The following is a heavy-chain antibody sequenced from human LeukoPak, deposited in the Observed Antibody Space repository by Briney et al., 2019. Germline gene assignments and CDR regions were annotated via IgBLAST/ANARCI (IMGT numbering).Heavy chain of an antibody. J-gene: IGHJ4*02. D-gene: IGHD3-16*01. V-gene: IGHV4-59*01. CDR2: IYYSGST. CDR1: GGSISSYY. Sequence: SETLSLTCTVSGGSISSYYWSWIRQAPGKGLEWIGYIYYSGSTNYNPSLKSRVTISVDTSKNQFSLKLSSVTAAGTAVYYCARAAWGGTYFDYWGQGTLVTVSS. CDR3: ARAAWGGTYFDY.